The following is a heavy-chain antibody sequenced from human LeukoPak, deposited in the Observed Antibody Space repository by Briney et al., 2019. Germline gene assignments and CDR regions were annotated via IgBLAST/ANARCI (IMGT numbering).Heavy chain of an antibody. CDR1: GFTFSNFW. CDR3: ARGDSMIVVVKGFDS. Sequence: PGGSLRLSCAASGFTFSNFWMSWVRQAPGKGLEWVANINQDGSEKNYVDSVKGRFTISRDSAKNSLYLQMDSLRAEDTAIYYCARGDSMIVVVKGFDSWGQGTLVTVSS. D-gene: IGHD3-22*01. V-gene: IGHV3-7*01. CDR2: INQDGSEK. J-gene: IGHJ4*02.